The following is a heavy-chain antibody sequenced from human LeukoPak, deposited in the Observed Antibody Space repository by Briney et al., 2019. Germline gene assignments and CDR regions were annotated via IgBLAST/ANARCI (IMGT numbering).Heavy chain of an antibody. CDR2: IIPIFGTA. J-gene: IGHJ3*02. Sequence: GSSVKVSCKASGGTFSSYAISWVRQAPGQGLEWMGRIIPIFGTANYAQKFQGRVTITTDESTSTAYMELSSLRSEDTAVYYCAREGYYASSGYPDGDDAFDIWGQGTMVTVSS. CDR3: AREGYYASSGYPDGDDAFDI. CDR1: GGTFSSYA. D-gene: IGHD3-22*01. V-gene: IGHV1-69*05.